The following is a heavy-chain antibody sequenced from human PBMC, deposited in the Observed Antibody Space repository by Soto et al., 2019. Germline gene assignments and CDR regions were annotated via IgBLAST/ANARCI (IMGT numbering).Heavy chain of an antibody. Sequence: AGGSLRLSCVASGFTFSSYWMNWVRQAPGKGLEWVSYISSSSSTIYYADSVKGRFTISRDNAKNSLYLQMNSLRAEDTAVYYCARETPPPDWNILPWGQGTLVTVSS. CDR2: ISSSSSTI. V-gene: IGHV3-48*01. D-gene: IGHD1-1*01. J-gene: IGHJ5*02. CDR1: GFTFSSYW. CDR3: ARETPPPDWNILP.